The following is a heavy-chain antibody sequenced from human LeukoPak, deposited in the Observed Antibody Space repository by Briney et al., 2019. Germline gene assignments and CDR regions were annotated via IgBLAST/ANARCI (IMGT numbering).Heavy chain of an antibody. CDR3: ARGPRRQKIAGDGNWFDP. CDR2: IYTSGTT. D-gene: IGHD6-13*01. V-gene: IGHV4-4*07. CDR1: GGSISSYY. Sequence: SETLSLTCTVSGGSISSYYWSWIRQPAGKGLEWLGRIYTSGTTNYNPSLKSRVTMSVDTSKNQISLKLTSVTAADTAVYYCARGPRRQKIAGDGNWFDPWGQGTLVTVSS. J-gene: IGHJ5*02.